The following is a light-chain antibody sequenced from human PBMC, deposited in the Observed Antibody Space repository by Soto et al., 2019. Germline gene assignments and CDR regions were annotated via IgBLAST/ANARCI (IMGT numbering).Light chain of an antibody. V-gene: IGKV1-9*01. Sequence: IQLTQSPSSLSSSVLDIVTITCRASQGISSYLAWYQQKPGKAPKLLIYAASTLQSGVPSRFSGSGSGTDFTLTISSLQPEDFATYYCQQLNSYPTFGQGTRLEIK. CDR3: QQLNSYPT. CDR1: QGISSY. J-gene: IGKJ5*01. CDR2: AAS.